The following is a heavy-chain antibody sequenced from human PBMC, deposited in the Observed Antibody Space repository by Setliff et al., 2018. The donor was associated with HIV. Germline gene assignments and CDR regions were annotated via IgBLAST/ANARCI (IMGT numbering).Heavy chain of an antibody. V-gene: IGHV3-49*04. D-gene: IGHD2-8*02. CDR3: TSEGHSFWSYFQH. CDR1: GFTFDDYA. Sequence: PGGSLRLSCTTSGFTFDDYAMSWVRQAPGKGLEWVGFIRTKTYGATTEYAASVKGRFTISRDDPESIAYLQMSSLKTEDTAVYYCTSEGHSFWSYFQHWGQGTLVTVSS. CDR2: IRTKTYGATT. J-gene: IGHJ1*01.